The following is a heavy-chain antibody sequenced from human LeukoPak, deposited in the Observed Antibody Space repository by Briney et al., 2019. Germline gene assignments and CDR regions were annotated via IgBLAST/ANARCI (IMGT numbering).Heavy chain of an antibody. CDR3: ARVGFGGNTFDS. V-gene: IGHV3-20*01. D-gene: IGHD4-23*01. J-gene: IGHJ4*02. CDR1: GFTFSSYS. Sequence: PGGSLRLSCAASGFTFSSYSMNWVRQAPGKGLEWVSGINWNGGSTGYADSVKGRFTISRDNAKSSLYLQMNSLSADDTAFYHCARVGFGGNTFDSWGLGTLVTVSS. CDR2: INWNGGST.